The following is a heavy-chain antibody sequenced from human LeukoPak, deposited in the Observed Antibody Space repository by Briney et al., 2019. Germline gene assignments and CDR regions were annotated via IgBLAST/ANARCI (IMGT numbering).Heavy chain of an antibody. J-gene: IGHJ4*02. CDR2: INPNSGGT. V-gene: IGHV1-2*02. CDR3: ARTHDYGDLDY. CDR1: GYTLTELS. Sequence: ASVKVSCKVSGYTLTELSMHWVRQAPGQGLEWMGWINPNSGGTNYAQKFQGRVTMTRDTSISTAYMELSRLRSDDTAVYYCARTHDYGDLDYWGQGTLVTVSS. D-gene: IGHD4-17*01.